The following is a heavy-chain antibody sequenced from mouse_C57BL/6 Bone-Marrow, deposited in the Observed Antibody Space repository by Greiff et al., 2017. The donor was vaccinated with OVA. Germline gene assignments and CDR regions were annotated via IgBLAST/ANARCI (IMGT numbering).Heavy chain of an antibody. V-gene: IGHV5-17*01. CDR2: ISSGSSTI. J-gene: IGHJ1*03. Sequence: EVQLVESGGGLVKPGGSLKLSCAASGFTFSDYGMHWVRQAPEKGLEWVAYISSGSSTIYYADTVKGRFTISRDNAKNTLFLQMTSLRSEDTAMYYCASLYGSSYEYFDVWGTGTTVTVSS. CDR1: GFTFSDYG. D-gene: IGHD1-1*01. CDR3: ASLYGSSYEYFDV.